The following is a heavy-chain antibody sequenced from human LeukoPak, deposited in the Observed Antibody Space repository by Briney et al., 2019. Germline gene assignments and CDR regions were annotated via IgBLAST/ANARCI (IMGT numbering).Heavy chain of an antibody. J-gene: IGHJ3*02. V-gene: IGHV3-74*01. CDR1: GFTFSSYW. CDR2: INTDGSST. Sequence: GGSLRLSCAASGFTFSSYWMHWVRQAPGKGLVWVSRINTDGSSTSYADSVKGRFTISRDNAKNTLYLQMNSLRAEDTAVYYCARAPSRTDAFDIWGQGTMVTVSS. D-gene: IGHD1-14*01. CDR3: ARAPSRTDAFDI.